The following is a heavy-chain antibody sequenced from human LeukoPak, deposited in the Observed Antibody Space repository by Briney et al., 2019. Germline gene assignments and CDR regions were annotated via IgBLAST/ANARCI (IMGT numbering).Heavy chain of an antibody. CDR2: ISGSGGST. V-gene: IGHV3-23*01. CDR1: GFTFSSYA. Sequence: GGSLRLSCAASGFTFSSYAMSWVRQAPGKGLEWVSAISGSGGSTYYADSVKGRFTISRDNSKNTLYLQMNSLRAEDTAVYYCANGADFGSNSGYFDYWSQGTLVTVSS. J-gene: IGHJ4*01. D-gene: IGHD3-3*01. CDR3: ANGADFGSNSGYFDY.